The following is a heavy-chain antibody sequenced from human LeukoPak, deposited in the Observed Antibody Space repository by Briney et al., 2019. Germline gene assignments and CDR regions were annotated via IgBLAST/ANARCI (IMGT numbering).Heavy chain of an antibody. D-gene: IGHD4-17*01. CDR3: ARGGLTTVIPFDY. V-gene: IGHV4-59*01. Sequence: TSETLSLTCTVSGGSISSYYWSWIRQPPGEGLEWVGFVHHTGSTNYHPSLKSRVTISVDTSKNQFSLKLTSVTAADTAVYFCARGGLTTVIPFDYWGQGALVTVSS. CDR1: GGSISSYY. CDR2: VHHTGST. J-gene: IGHJ4*02.